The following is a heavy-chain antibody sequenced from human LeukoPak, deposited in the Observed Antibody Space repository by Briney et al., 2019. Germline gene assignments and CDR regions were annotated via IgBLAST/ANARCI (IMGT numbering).Heavy chain of an antibody. J-gene: IGHJ4*02. CDR1: GFTFSSYE. Sequence: PGGSLRLSCAASGFTFSSYEMNWVRQAPGKGLEWVSYISSSGSTIYYADSVKGRFTISRDNAKNSLYLQMNSLRAEDTAVYYCARAFPEAVVTAIAYWGQGTLVTVSS. CDR2: ISSSGSTI. V-gene: IGHV3-48*03. D-gene: IGHD2-21*02. CDR3: ARAFPEAVVTAIAY.